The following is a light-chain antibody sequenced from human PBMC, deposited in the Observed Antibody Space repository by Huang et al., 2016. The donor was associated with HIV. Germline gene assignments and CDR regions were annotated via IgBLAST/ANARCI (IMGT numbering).Light chain of an antibody. CDR2: WAS. CDR3: HQYYNTPQT. V-gene: IGKV4-1*01. Sequence: DIVLTQSPKSLALSLGERAAINCTSSQSGFYRSNTKNFLSWYQVKPGQPPKLLIYWASAREFGVPDRFSGSGSGTEFTLTISNLQAEDVAVYYCHQYYNTPQTFGQGTKV. J-gene: IGKJ1*01. CDR1: QSGFYRSNTKNF.